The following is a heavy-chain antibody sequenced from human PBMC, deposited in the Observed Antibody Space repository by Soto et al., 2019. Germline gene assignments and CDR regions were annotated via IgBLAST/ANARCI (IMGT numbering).Heavy chain of an antibody. D-gene: IGHD6-13*01. CDR3: ASTGPVKQQLGIMDV. V-gene: IGHV1-18*01. J-gene: IGHJ6*02. CDR1: GYTFTSYV. Sequence: GASVKVSCKASGYTFTSYVISWVRQAPGQGLEWMGWISAYNGNTNYAQKLQGRVTMTTDTSTSTAYMELRSLRSDDTAVYYCASTGPVKQQLGIMDVWGQGTTVTVSS. CDR2: ISAYNGNT.